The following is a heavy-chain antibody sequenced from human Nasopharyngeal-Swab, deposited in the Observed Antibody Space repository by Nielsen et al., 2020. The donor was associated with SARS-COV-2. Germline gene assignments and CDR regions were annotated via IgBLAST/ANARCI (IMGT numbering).Heavy chain of an antibody. D-gene: IGHD3-3*01. CDR2: IGAAGNK. CDR3: AKYFGSGAYEAFCDC. V-gene: IGHV3-23*01. CDR1: GFTFSSSA. Sequence: GGSLRLSFAASGFTFSSSAISWVRQVPGMGLEWVSVIGAAGNKIYADSVKGRFTISRDNSKNMVYLQMDSLRAEDTAVYYCAKYFGSGAYEAFCDCWGHGALVTVSS. J-gene: IGHJ4*01.